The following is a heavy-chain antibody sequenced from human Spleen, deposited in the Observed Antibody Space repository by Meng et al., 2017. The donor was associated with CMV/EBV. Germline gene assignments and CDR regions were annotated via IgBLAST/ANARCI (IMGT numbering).Heavy chain of an antibody. CDR2: IYPGDSDI. J-gene: IGHJ5*02. CDR1: SKYG. CDR3: ARLDYLDSSGYRSRYHWFDP. V-gene: IGHV5-51*01. Sequence: SKYGIAWVRQMPGKGLEWMGMIYPGDSDIRYSPSFQGQVTFSADKSISTAYLQWSSLKASDTAMYYCARLDYLDSSGYRSRYHWFDPWGQGALVTVSS. D-gene: IGHD3-22*01.